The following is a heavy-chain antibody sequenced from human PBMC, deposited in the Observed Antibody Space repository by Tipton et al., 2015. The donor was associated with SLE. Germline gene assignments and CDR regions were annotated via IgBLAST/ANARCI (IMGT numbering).Heavy chain of an antibody. V-gene: IGHV4-31*02. CDR1: GGSISSDDYY. CDR2: TSKSGST. J-gene: IGHJ3*02. D-gene: IGHD6-13*01. CDR3: ARVVYSFSDAFDI. Sequence: LRLSCTVSGGSISSDDYYWTWIRQHPGKGLEWIGYTSKSGSTYYTPSLKSRVTISVDTSKNQFSLKLTSVTAADTAVYYCARVVYSFSDAFDIWGQGTLVTVSS.